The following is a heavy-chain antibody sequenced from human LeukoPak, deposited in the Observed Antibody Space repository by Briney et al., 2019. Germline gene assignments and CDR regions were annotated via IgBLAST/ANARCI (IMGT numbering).Heavy chain of an antibody. CDR2: IGIDSGNT. V-gene: IGHV3-48*01. Sequence: GGSLRLSCAASGFTFSDYSMNWVRQAPGKGLEWISYIGIDSGNTNYADSVKGRFTISGDKAKNSLYLQMNSLRVEDTAVYYCARDYKYAFDNWGQGTLVTVS. CDR1: GFTFSDYS. CDR3: ARDYKYAFDN. J-gene: IGHJ4*02. D-gene: IGHD5-24*01.